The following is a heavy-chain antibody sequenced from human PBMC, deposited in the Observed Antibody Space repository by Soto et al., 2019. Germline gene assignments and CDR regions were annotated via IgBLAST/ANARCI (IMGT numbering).Heavy chain of an antibody. J-gene: IGHJ5*02. Sequence: NPGGSLRLSCAVSGVTVSNVWMGWVRQAPGKGLEWVARLTSKRAGGTSDYAAPVKGRFSISKDESKNTLYLQMNTLTTEDTAVYHCTTDGGVSEYPLFWAWGQGTLVTVSS. D-gene: IGHD2-8*02. CDR2: LTSKRAGGTS. CDR3: TTDGGVSEYPLFWA. CDR1: GVTVSNVW. V-gene: IGHV3-15*01.